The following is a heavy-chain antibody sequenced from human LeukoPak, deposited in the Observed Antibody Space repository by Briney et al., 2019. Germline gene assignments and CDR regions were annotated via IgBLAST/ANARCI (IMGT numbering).Heavy chain of an antibody. CDR3: STEDKYCSGANCGKY. Sequence: ASVKASCKTSGYTFTNYYVHWVRQAPGQGLEWMGYIVPDSGGADYDQKFQGRVTMTRDKSISTVYMELSSLRSDDTAVYYCSTEDKYCSGANCGKYWGQGTLVTVSS. CDR2: IVPDSGGA. V-gene: IGHV1-2*02. CDR1: GYTFTNYY. J-gene: IGHJ4*02. D-gene: IGHD2-15*01.